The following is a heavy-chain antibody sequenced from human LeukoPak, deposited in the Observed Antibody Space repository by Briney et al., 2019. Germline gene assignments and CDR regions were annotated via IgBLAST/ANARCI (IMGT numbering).Heavy chain of an antibody. D-gene: IGHD1-26*01. CDR1: GFTFSDYY. J-gene: IGHJ4*02. CDR3: ARVFRSGSYVNFDY. CDR2: ISSSSSYI. Sequence: PGGSLRLSCAASGFTFSDYYMSWIRQAPGKGLEWVSYISSSSSYIYYADSVKGRFTISRDNAKDSLYLQMNSLRAEDTAVYYCARVFRSGSYVNFDYWGQGTLVTVSS. V-gene: IGHV3-11*06.